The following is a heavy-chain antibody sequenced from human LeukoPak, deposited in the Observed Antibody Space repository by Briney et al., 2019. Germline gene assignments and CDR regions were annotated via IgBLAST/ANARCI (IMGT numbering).Heavy chain of an antibody. V-gene: IGHV4-38-2*02. CDR3: ARGPALWQEAGFDY. Sequence: SQTLSLTCTVSGYSISSGYYWGWIRQPPGKGLEWIGSIYHSGSTYYNPSLKSRVTISVDTSKNQFSLKLSSVTAADTAVYYCARGPALWQEAGFDYWGQGTLVTVSS. CDR2: IYHSGST. J-gene: IGHJ4*02. D-gene: IGHD3-10*01. CDR1: GYSISSGYY.